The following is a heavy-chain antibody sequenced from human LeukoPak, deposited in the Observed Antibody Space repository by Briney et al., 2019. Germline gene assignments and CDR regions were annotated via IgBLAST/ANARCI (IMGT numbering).Heavy chain of an antibody. CDR2: IYYSGST. J-gene: IGHJ3*02. D-gene: IGHD3-16*02. Sequence: SETLSLTCTVSGGSISSSSYYWGWIRQPPGKGLEWIGSIYYSGSTYYNPSLKSRVTISVDTSKNQFSLKLSSVTAADTAVYYCARQSSGYDYVWGSYRLRLGAFDIWGQGTMVTVSS. CDR3: ARQSSGYDYVWGSYRLRLGAFDI. CDR1: GGSISSSSYY. V-gene: IGHV4-39*01.